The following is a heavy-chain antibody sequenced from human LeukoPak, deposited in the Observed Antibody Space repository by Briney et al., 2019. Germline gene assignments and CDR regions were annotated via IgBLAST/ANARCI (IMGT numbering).Heavy chain of an antibody. CDR1: GFTFSSNY. Sequence: GXSXRLSCAASGFTFSSNYMSWVRQAPGKGLEWVSVIYSGGGTYYTDSVKGRFTISRDSSKNTLYLQMNSLRAEDTAVYYCARVVRYNWFDPWGQGTLVTXSS. D-gene: IGHD2-21*01. V-gene: IGHV3-53*01. CDR3: ARVVRYNWFDP. CDR2: IYSGGGT. J-gene: IGHJ5*02.